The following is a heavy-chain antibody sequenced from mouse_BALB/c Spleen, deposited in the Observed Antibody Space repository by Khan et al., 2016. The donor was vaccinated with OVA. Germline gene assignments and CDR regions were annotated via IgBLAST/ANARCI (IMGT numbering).Heavy chain of an antibody. Sequence: QVQLQQPGTELVRPGASVKLSCKASGYTFTNYWINWVKKRPGQGLGWIGNIYPSDSYTNYNQKFKDKATLTVDKSSSTASMQLSSPTADDSAVYSCPRDGGDGSSFAYWGQGTLVTVSA. CDR2: IYPSDSYT. CDR3: PRDGGDGSSFAY. CDR1: GYTFTNYW. V-gene: IGHV1-69*02. J-gene: IGHJ3*01. D-gene: IGHD2-3*01.